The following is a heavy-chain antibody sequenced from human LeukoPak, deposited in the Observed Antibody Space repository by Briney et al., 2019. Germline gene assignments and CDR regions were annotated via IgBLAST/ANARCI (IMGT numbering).Heavy chain of an antibody. V-gene: IGHV4-39*01. CDR3: ARHGTSRVVGATTFAFDI. D-gene: IGHD1-26*01. CDR2: IYSSGST. Sequence: PSETLSLTCSVSGVSISSGSNYWGWIRQPPGKTLEWIGSIYSSGSTYYNPSLKSRVTISVDTSKNQFSLKLSSVTAADTAVYYCARHGTSRVVGATTFAFDIWGQGTMVTVSS. CDR1: GVSISSGSNY. J-gene: IGHJ3*02.